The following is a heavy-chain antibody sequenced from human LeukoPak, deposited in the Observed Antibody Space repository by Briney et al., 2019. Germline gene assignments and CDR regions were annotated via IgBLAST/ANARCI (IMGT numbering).Heavy chain of an antibody. Sequence: GSLRLSCAASGFTFSSYDMHWVRQATGKGLEWVSAIGTAGDTYYPGSVKGRFTISRENAKNSLYLQMNSLRAGDTAVYYCARTTKYGDYDYWGQGTLVTVSS. CDR1: GFTFSSYD. CDR2: IGTAGDT. V-gene: IGHV3-13*01. D-gene: IGHD4-17*01. J-gene: IGHJ4*02. CDR3: ARTTKYGDYDY.